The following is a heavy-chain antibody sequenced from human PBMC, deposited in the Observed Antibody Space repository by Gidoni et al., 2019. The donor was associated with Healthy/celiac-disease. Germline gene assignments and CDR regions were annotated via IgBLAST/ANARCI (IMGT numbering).Heavy chain of an antibody. CDR1: AGPFRSYA. CDR2: IIPICGTA. J-gene: IGHJ4*02. D-gene: IGHD1-1*01. V-gene: IGHV1-69*06. CDR3: ATVQGLGIVLGDDFDY. Sequence: QVQLVQPGAEVKKPGSSVQVSCTASAGPFRSYAIIWVRQAPGQGLAWMGGIIPICGTASYAQKVQGRDTITADKSTSTDYMELSSLRSEDTAVYYCATVQGLGIVLGDDFDYWGQGTLVTVSS.